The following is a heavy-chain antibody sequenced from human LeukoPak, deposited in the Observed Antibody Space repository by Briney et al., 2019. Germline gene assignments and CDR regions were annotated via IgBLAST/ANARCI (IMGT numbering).Heavy chain of an antibody. CDR1: GYTFTSYG. CDR2: ICAYNGNT. CDR3: ARVGDYYDSSGSYYYYMDV. V-gene: IGHV1-18*01. Sequence: ASVKVSCKASGYTFTSYGISWVRQAPGQGLEWMGWICAYNGNTNYAQKLQGRVTMTTDTSTSTAYMELRSLRSDDTAVYYCARVGDYYDSSGSYYYYMDVWGKGTTVTVSS. J-gene: IGHJ6*03. D-gene: IGHD3-22*01.